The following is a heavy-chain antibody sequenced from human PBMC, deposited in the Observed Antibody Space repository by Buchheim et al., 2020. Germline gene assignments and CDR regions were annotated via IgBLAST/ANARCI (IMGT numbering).Heavy chain of an antibody. CDR1: GGSISSGGYY. Sequence: QVQLQESGPGLVKPSQTLSLTCTVSGGSISSGGYYWSWLRPPPGQGLEWIGESNHSGSTNYNPSLKSRATITVDTSKNQFPLKLSSVTAADTAVYYCARGPQYSGSYWVRWFDPWGQGTL. CDR3: ARGPQYSGSYWVRWFDP. D-gene: IGHD1-26*01. J-gene: IGHJ5*02. CDR2: SNHSGST. V-gene: IGHV4-31*03.